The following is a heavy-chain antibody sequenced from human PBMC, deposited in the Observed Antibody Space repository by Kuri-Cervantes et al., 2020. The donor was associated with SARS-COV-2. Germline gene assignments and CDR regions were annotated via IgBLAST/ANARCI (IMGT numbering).Heavy chain of an antibody. CDR2: INAGNGNT. D-gene: IGHD5-12*01. V-gene: IGHV1-3*01. Sequence: ASVKVSCKASGYTFTNYAMHWVRQAPGQRLEWMGWINAGNGNTKYSQKFQGRVTITRDTSASTAYMELSSLRSEDTAVYYCARYSGYDYQFDYWGQGTLVTVSS. CDR1: GYTFTNYA. CDR3: ARYSGYDYQFDY. J-gene: IGHJ4*02.